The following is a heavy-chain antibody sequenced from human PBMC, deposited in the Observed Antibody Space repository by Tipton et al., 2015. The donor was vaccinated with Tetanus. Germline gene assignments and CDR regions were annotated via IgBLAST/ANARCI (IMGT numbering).Heavy chain of an antibody. J-gene: IGHJ6*02. CDR2: IYYSGST. D-gene: IGHD4-17*01. Sequence: TLSLTCTVSGGSISSGDYYWSWIRQPPGKGLEWIGYIYYSGSTYYNPSLKSRVTISVDTSKNQFSLKLSSVTAADTAVYYCARVNQRGDYGDYGGGMDVWGQGTTVTVSS. CDR1: GGSISSGDYY. CDR3: ARVNQRGDYGDYGGGMDV. V-gene: IGHV4-30-4*01.